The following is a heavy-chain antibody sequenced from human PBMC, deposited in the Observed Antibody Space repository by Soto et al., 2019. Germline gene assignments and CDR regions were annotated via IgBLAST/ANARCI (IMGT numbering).Heavy chain of an antibody. CDR3: VRGTCYDCWKIDY. CDR2: IPDDGDKI. J-gene: IGHJ4*02. D-gene: IGHD2-21*02. Sequence: QVQLVESGGGVVQPGRSLRLSCAASGFSFSTYAMHWVRQAPGKGLEWMAVIPDDGDKIHYADSVKGRFTISRDNSKNTRYLQIYSLRVEDTAVYYGVRGTCYDCWKIDYWGQGVLVTVSS. V-gene: IGHV3-30-3*01. CDR1: GFSFSTYA.